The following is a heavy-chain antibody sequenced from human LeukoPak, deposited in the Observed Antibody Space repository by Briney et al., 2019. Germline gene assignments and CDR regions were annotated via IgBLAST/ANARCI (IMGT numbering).Heavy chain of an antibody. CDR2: ISWNSGSI. D-gene: IGHD1-26*01. CDR3: AKLREGWSEAFDI. J-gene: IGHJ3*02. Sequence: PGRSLRLSCAASGFTFDDYAMHWVRQAPGKGLEWVSGISWNSGSIGYADSVKGRFTISRDNAKNSLYLQMNSLRAEDTALYYCAKLREGWSEAFDIWGQGTMVTVSS. CDR1: GFTFDDYA. V-gene: IGHV3-9*01.